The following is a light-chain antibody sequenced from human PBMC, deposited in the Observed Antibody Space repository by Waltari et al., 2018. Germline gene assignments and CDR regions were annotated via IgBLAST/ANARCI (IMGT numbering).Light chain of an antibody. CDR2: DVS. Sequence: QSALTQPRAVSGSPGQSVTIACTGTSSDVGGYKYVSWYQQHPGKAPKLMIYDVSKRPSGVPDRFSGSKSGNTASLTISGLQAEDEADYYCCSYAGSLVVCGGGTKLTVL. CDR3: CSYAGSLVV. CDR1: SSDVGGYKY. J-gene: IGLJ2*01. V-gene: IGLV2-11*01.